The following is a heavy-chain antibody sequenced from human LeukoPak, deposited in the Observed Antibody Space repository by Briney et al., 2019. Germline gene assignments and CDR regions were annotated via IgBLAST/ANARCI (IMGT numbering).Heavy chain of an antibody. CDR2: INPSGGST. D-gene: IGHD3-22*01. CDR1: GGTFSSYA. CDR3: AREATGDYYDSSGYNWFDP. J-gene: IGHJ5*02. V-gene: IGHV1-46*01. Sequence: ASVKVSCKASGGTFSSYAISWVRQAPGQGLEWMGIINPSGGSTSYAQKFQGRVTMTRDTSTSTVYMELSSLRSEDTAVYYCAREATGDYYDSSGYNWFDPWGQGTLVTVSS.